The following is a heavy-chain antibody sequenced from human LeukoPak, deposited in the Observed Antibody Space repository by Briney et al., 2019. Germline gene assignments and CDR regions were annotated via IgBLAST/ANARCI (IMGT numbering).Heavy chain of an antibody. CDR1: GFTFSSYG. V-gene: IGHV3-33*01. CDR2: IWYDGSNK. Sequence: PGGSLRLSCAASGFTFSSYGMHWFRQAPGKGLDWVAVIWYDGSNKYYADSVKGRFTISRDNSKNTLYLQMSSLRAEDTAVYYCARIRDGYNYLAYWGQGTLVTVSS. CDR3: ARIRDGYNYLAY. J-gene: IGHJ4*02. D-gene: IGHD5-24*01.